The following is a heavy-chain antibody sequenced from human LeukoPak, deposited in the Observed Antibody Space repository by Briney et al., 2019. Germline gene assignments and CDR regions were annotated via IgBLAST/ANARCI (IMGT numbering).Heavy chain of an antibody. Sequence: GGSLRLSCAASGFTFSSYAMSWVRQAPGKGLEWVSVIYSGGSTYYADSVKGRFTISRDNSKNTLYLQMNSLRAEDTAVYYCAREEGYFDYWGQGTLVTVSS. V-gene: IGHV3-66*01. CDR1: GFTFSSYA. CDR3: AREEGYFDY. CDR2: IYSGGST. J-gene: IGHJ4*02.